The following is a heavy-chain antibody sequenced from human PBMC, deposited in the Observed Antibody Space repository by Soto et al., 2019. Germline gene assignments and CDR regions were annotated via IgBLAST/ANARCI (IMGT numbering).Heavy chain of an antibody. CDR2: ISTSGSTI. V-gene: IGHV3-11*01. CDR3: AREGPRKGTYLFDY. J-gene: IGHJ4*02. CDR1: RFTFSDYS. D-gene: IGHD3-10*01. Sequence: QVQLVESGGGLVKPGGSLRLSCAASRFTFSDYSMSWIRQAPGRWPECVSYISTSGSTIFYADSVKGRFTMSRDNTMSLLYLQMNSLRVEDAAIYYCAREGPRKGTYLFDYWGQGPLVTVSS.